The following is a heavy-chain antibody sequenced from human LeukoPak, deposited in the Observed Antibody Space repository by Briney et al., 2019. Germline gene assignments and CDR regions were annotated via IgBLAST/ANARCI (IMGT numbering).Heavy chain of an antibody. J-gene: IGHJ1*01. CDR1: GYTFTSYG. V-gene: IGHV1-18*01. CDR3: ATLTLPYSSGWSGKYFQH. D-gene: IGHD6-19*01. CDR2: ISAYNGNT. Sequence: ASVKVSCKASGYTFTSYGISWVRQAPGQGLEWMGWISAYNGNTNDAQKLQGRVTMTTDTSTSTAYMELRSLRSDDTAVYYCATLTLPYSSGWSGKYFQHWGQGTLVTVSS.